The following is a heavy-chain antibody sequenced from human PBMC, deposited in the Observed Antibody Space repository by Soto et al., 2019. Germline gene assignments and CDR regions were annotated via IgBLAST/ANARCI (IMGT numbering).Heavy chain of an antibody. CDR1: GGSFSGYY. J-gene: IGHJ4*02. V-gene: IGHV4-34*01. CDR2: INHSGST. D-gene: IGHD5-12*01. Sequence: QVQLQQWGAGLLKPSETLSLTCAVYGGSFSGYYWSWIRQPPGKGLEWIGEINHSGSTNYNPSLKSRVTISVDTSKNQLSLKLSSVTAADTAVYYCARARQGDGYDYMIDYWGQGTLVTVSS. CDR3: ARARQGDGYDYMIDY.